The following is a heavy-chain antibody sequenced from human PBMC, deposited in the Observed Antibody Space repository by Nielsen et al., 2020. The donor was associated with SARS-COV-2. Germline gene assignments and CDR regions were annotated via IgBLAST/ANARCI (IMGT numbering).Heavy chain of an antibody. V-gene: IGHV3-21*01. CDR1: GFTFSSYS. CDR2: ISSSSSYI. J-gene: IGHJ5*02. D-gene: IGHD6-13*01. CDR3: ARDWKVSRRWYPTGSSWRFDP. Sequence: GESLKISCAASGFTFSSYSMNWVRQAPGKGLEWVSSISSSSSYIYYADSVKGRFTISRDNAKNSLYLQMNSLRAEDTAVYYCARDWKVSRRWYPTGSSWRFDPWGQGTLVTVSS.